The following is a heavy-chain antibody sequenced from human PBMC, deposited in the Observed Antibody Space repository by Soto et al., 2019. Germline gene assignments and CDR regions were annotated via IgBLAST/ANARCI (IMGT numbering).Heavy chain of an antibody. V-gene: IGHV1-18*01. Sequence: ASVKVSCKASGHTFTIYGISWVRQAPGQGLEWMGWISTSNGNTNYAQKLQGGVTMTTDTSTSTAYMELRSLRSDDTAVYYCARDRGSYALDYWGQGTLVTVSS. CDR2: ISTSNGNT. CDR1: GHTFTIYG. J-gene: IGHJ4*02. CDR3: ARDRGSYALDY. D-gene: IGHD1-26*01.